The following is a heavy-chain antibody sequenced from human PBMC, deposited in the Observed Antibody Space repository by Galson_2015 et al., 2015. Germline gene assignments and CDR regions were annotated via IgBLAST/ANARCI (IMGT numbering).Heavy chain of an antibody. CDR2: INPSGGST. J-gene: IGHJ4*02. Sequence: SVKVSCKASGYTFTSYYMHWVRQAPGQGLEWMGIINPSGGSTSYAQKFQGRVTMTRDTSTSTVYMELSSLRSEDTAVYYCAVPAARGYYFDYWGQGTLVTVSS. CDR1: GYTFTSYY. V-gene: IGHV1-46*01. CDR3: AVPAARGYYFDY. D-gene: IGHD2-2*01.